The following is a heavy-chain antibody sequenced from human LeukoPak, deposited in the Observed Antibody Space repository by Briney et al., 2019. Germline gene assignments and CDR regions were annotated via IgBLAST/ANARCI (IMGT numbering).Heavy chain of an antibody. CDR3: ATVYDDYEAFDI. J-gene: IGHJ3*02. Sequence: GRSLRLSCAASGFTFSNYGINWVRQAPGKGLEWVAVISYDGNNKYYADSVKGRFTISRDNSKNTLYLQVNSLRPEDTAVYYCATVYDDYEAFDIWGQGTMVTVSS. CDR1: GFTFSNYG. V-gene: IGHV3-30*03. D-gene: IGHD4-17*01. CDR2: ISYDGNNK.